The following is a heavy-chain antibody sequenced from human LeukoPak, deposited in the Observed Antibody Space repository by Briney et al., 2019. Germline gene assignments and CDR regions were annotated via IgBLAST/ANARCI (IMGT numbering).Heavy chain of an antibody. D-gene: IGHD2-2*01. Sequence: GGCLRLSCAASGFTFSGYAMSWVRQAPGEGLEWVSTINGGGDSTFYADSVKGRFTISRDNSKNTLYLQMNSLRTEDTSVYYCAEDQQLQPFHYWGQGTLVTVSS. V-gene: IGHV3-23*01. CDR1: GFTFSGYA. CDR2: INGGGDST. CDR3: AEDQQLQPFHY. J-gene: IGHJ4*02.